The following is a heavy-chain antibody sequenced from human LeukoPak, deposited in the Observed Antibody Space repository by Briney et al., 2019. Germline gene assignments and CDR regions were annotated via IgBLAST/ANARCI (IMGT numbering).Heavy chain of an antibody. CDR3: ARDSKSRRFGY. Sequence: SETLSLTCAVSGASISSRNYWGWIRQPPGKGLEWIGTFSNGATYYTPSLKSRVTISIDTSRNEFSLKLSSVTAADTAVYYCARDSKSRRFGYWGQGTLVAVSS. D-gene: IGHD4-11*01. J-gene: IGHJ4*02. V-gene: IGHV4-38-2*02. CDR1: GASISSRNY. CDR2: FSNGAT.